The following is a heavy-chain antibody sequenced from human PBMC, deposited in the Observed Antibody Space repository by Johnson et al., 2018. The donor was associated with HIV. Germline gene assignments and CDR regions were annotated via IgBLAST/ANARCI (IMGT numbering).Heavy chain of an antibody. CDR1: GFNFTNYG. J-gene: IGHJ3*01. D-gene: IGHD6-19*01. V-gene: IGHV3-30*02. CDR2: IRYDGNNR. CDR3: AKIGQWRERLDAFDV. Sequence: QMLLVESGGGVVQPGGSLRVSCVASGFNFTNYGMHWVRQAPGKGLEWVAFIRYDGNNRNYADSMKGRFTISRDNSKNTLYLQMSSLGPEDTAVYYCAKIGQWRERLDAFDVWGQGTMVTVSS.